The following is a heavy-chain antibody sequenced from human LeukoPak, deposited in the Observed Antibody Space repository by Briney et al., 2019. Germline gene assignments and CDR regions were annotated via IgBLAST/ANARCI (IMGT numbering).Heavy chain of an antibody. J-gene: IGHJ6*04. CDR2: IRYDGSNK. CDR3: AELGITMIGGV. Sequence: GGSLRLSCAASGFSFSDYAIYWVRQTPGKGLERVAFIRYDGSNKIYADSVKGRFTISRDNSYNTVYLQMTGLRAEDTAVYYCAELGITMIGGVWGKGTTVTISS. CDR1: GFSFSDYA. D-gene: IGHD3-10*02. V-gene: IGHV3-30*02.